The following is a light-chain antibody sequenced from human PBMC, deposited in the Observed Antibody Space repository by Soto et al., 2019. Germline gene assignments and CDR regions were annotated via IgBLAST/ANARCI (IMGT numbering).Light chain of an antibody. CDR2: DVS. CDR3: NSYTSSNIVV. V-gene: IGLV2-14*03. CDR1: SSDVGGYNY. Sequence: QSALTQPASVSGSPGQSITISCTGTSSDVGGYNYVSWYQHHPGKAPKLRIYDVSNRPAGVSNRFTGSKSGNTASLTISGLQGEGGADYYCNSYTSSNIVVFGGGAKLTVL. J-gene: IGLJ2*01.